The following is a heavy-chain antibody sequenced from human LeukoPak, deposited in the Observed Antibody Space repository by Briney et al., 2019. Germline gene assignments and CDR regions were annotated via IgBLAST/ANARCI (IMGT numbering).Heavy chain of an antibody. Sequence: GLEWVSGISASGGSTYYADSVKGRFTISRDNSKNTLHLQMNSLRAEDTAVYYCAKGGYSADWGQGTLVTVSS. CDR3: AKGGYSAD. V-gene: IGHV3-23*01. D-gene: IGHD5-18*01. CDR2: ISASGGST. J-gene: IGHJ1*01.